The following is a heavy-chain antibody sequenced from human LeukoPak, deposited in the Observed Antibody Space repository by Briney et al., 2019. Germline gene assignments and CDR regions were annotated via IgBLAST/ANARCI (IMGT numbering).Heavy chain of an antibody. CDR2: ISSSSSTI. V-gene: IGHV3-48*02. J-gene: IGHJ6*02. Sequence: GGSLRLSCAASGFTFSSYSVNWVRQAPGKGLEWVSYISSSSSTIYYADSVKGRFTISRDNAKNSLYLQMNSLRDEDTAVYYCARDLVVVTAIRYYGMDVWGQGTTVTVSS. D-gene: IGHD2-21*02. CDR3: ARDLVVVTAIRYYGMDV. CDR1: GFTFSSYS.